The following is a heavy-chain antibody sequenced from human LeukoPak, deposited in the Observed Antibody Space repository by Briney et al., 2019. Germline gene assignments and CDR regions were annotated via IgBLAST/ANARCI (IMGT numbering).Heavy chain of an antibody. CDR1: GGSISSGGYY. J-gene: IGHJ4*02. CDR2: IYYSGST. CDR3: ARVPILYCSSTSCYGHYSDY. Sequence: SETLSLTCTVSGGSISSGGYYWSWIRQHPGKGLEWIGYIYYSGSTYYNPSLKSRVTISVDTSKNQFSLKLSSVTAADTAVYYCARVPILYCSSTSCYGHYSDYWGQGTLVTVSS. V-gene: IGHV4-31*03. D-gene: IGHD2-2*01.